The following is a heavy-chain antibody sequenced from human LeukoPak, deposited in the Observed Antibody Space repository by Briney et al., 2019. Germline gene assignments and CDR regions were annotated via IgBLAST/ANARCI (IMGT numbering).Heavy chain of an antibody. CDR1: GFTFSSYS. CDR3: ARDTRYYDSSLFDY. Sequence: GGSLRLSCAASGFTFSSYSMNWVRQAPGKGLEWVSYISSSSSTIYYADSVKGRFTISRDNAKNSLYLQMNSLRAEDTAVYYCARDTRYYDSSLFDYWGQGTLVTVSS. J-gene: IGHJ4*02. V-gene: IGHV3-48*01. D-gene: IGHD3-22*01. CDR2: ISSSSSTI.